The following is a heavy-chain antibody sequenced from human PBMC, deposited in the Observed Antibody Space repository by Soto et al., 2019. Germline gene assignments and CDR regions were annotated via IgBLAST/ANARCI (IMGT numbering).Heavy chain of an antibody. CDR2: ISSSSSTI. J-gene: IGHJ4*02. CDR3: ARDLHARSTSDKLFDY. D-gene: IGHD2-2*01. CDR1: GFTFSSYS. V-gene: IGHV3-48*01. Sequence: GGSLRLSCAASGFTFSSYSMNWVRQAPGKGLEWVSYISSSSSTIYYADSVKGRFTISRDNAKNSLYLQMNSLRAEDTAVYYCARDLHARSTSDKLFDYWGQGTLVTVSS.